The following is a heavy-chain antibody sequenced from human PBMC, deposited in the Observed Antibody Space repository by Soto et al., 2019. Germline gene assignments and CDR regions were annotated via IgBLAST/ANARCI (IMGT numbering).Heavy chain of an antibody. D-gene: IGHD3-22*01. CDR1: GLTFSSYA. Sequence: LRLSCAASGLTFSSYAMSWVRQAPGKGLEWVSGISGSGISTYYADSVKGRFTISRDNSKNTLYLQMNSLRAEDTAVYYCAKNSESSAYSSFDEWGQGTLVTVSS. V-gene: IGHV3-23*01. J-gene: IGHJ4*02. CDR2: ISGSGIST. CDR3: AKNSESSAYSSFDE.